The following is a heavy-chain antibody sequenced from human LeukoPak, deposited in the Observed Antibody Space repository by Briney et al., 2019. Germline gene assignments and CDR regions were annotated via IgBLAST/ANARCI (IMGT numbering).Heavy chain of an antibody. J-gene: IGHJ3*02. V-gene: IGHV5-51*01. D-gene: IGHD2-2*01. CDR1: GYSFTSHW. CDR3: ARPASNCGYCISTSCYDLCAFDI. CDR2: IYPGDSDT. Sequence: GESLKISCKGSGYSFTSHWIGWVRQMPGKGLEWMGIIYPGDSDTRYSPSFQGQVTISADKSIGTAYLQWSSLKASDTAMYYCARPASNCGYCISTSCYDLCAFDIWGQGTMVTVSS.